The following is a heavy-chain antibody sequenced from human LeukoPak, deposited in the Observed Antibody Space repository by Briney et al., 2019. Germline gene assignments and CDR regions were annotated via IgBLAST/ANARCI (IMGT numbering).Heavy chain of an antibody. CDR2: IWYDGSNK. V-gene: IGHV3-33*01. D-gene: IGHD3-22*01. Sequence: GRSLRLSCAASGFTLSSYGMHWVRQAPGKGLEWVAVIWYDGSNKYYADSVKGRFTISRDNSKNTLYLQMNSLRAEDTAVYYCARGQWLHDFYGMDVWGQGTTVTVSS. J-gene: IGHJ6*02. CDR3: ARGQWLHDFYGMDV. CDR1: GFTLSSYG.